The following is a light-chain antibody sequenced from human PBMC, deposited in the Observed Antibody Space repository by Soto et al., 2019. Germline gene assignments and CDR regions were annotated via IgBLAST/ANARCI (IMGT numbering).Light chain of an antibody. Sequence: AIQLTQSPSSLSASVGDRVTITCRASQGISSALAWYQQKPGKAPKLLIYDASSLESGVPSRFSGSGSGTDFALTISGLQPEDLATYYCKQFNSYPRSFGQGTKMEIK. CDR3: KQFNSYPRS. V-gene: IGKV1-13*02. CDR2: DAS. CDR1: QGISSA. J-gene: IGKJ2*01.